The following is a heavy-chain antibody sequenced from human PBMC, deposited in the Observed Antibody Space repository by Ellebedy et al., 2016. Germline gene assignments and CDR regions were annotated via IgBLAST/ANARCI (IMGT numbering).Heavy chain of an antibody. D-gene: IGHD3-3*01. Sequence: GGSLRLSXAASGFTFSNAWMTWVRQAPGKGLEWVATIVFTGTAAYYSDLAKGRFIISRDNVKNLVFLQMNSLRVEDTAVYYCTRDGSEWSRDVWGQGTLVTVSS. V-gene: IGHV3-21*01. CDR2: IVFTGTAA. J-gene: IGHJ4*02. CDR1: GFTFSNAW. CDR3: TRDGSEWSRDV.